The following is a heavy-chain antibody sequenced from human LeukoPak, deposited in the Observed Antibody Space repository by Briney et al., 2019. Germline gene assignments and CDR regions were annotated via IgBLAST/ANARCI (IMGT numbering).Heavy chain of an antibody. J-gene: IGHJ4*02. CDR2: ISGSGGST. CDR1: GFTFSSYA. CDR3: AKLDSGGFQFVGQGDY. Sequence: GGSLRLSCAASGFTFSSYAMSWVRQAPGKGLEWVSAISGSGGSTYYADSVKGRFTISRDNSKNTLYLQMNSLRAEDTAVYYCAKLDSGGFQFVGQGDYWGQGTLVTVSS. V-gene: IGHV3-23*01. D-gene: IGHD1-26*01.